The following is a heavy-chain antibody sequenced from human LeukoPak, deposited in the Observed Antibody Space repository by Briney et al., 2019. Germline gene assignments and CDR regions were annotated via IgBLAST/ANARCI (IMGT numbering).Heavy chain of an antibody. CDR3: AGGVDDIVVVPAAMGVVY. Sequence: GGSLRLSCAASGFTFSSYAMHWVRQAPGKGLEWVAVISYDGSNKYYADSVKGRFTISRDNSKNTLYLQMNSLRAEDTAVYYCAGGVDDIVVVPAAMGVVYWGQGTLVTVSS. J-gene: IGHJ4*02. CDR2: ISYDGSNK. CDR1: GFTFSSYA. D-gene: IGHD2-2*01. V-gene: IGHV3-30-3*01.